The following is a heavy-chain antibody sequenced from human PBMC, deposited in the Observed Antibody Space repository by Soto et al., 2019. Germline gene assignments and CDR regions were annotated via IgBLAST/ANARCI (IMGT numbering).Heavy chain of an antibody. CDR3: ARRYGYFDY. J-gene: IGHJ4*02. D-gene: IGHD5-18*01. CDR1: GGSFSGYY. V-gene: IGHV4-34*01. Sequence: SQTLSLTCAVYGGSFSGYYWSWIRQPPGKGLEWIGEINHSGSTNYNPSLKSRVTISVDTSKNQFSLKLSSVTAADTAVYYCARRYGYFDYWGQGTLVTVSS. CDR2: INHSGST.